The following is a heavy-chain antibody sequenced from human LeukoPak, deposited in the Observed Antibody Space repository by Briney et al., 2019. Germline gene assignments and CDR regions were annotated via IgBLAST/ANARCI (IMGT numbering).Heavy chain of an antibody. CDR3: ARQGGGFWYFDL. CDR2: IYYSGST. J-gene: IGHJ2*01. D-gene: IGHD6-25*01. CDR1: GGSISSYY. V-gene: IGHV4-59*08. Sequence: SQTLSLTCTVSGGSISSYYCSWIRQPPGKGLEWIGYIYYSGSTNYNPSLKSRVTVSVDTSKNQFSLKLGSVTAADTAVYYCARQGGGFWYFDLWGRGTLVTVSS.